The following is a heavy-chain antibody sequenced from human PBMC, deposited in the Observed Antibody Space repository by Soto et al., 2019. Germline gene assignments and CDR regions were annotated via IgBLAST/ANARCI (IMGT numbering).Heavy chain of an antibody. CDR3: ARGDREDIAVVIGVRPGEYGVDA. V-gene: IGHV3-7*01. CDR2: IKQDGSEK. D-gene: IGHD2-15*01. Sequence: GGSLRLSCAASGFTFSSYWMSWVRQAPGKGLEWVANIKQDGSEKYYVDSVKGRFTISRDNAKNSLYLQINSLRAEDTAVYYCARGDREDIAVVIGVRPGEYGVDAWGQGTTVTVSS. CDR1: GFTFSSYW. J-gene: IGHJ6*01.